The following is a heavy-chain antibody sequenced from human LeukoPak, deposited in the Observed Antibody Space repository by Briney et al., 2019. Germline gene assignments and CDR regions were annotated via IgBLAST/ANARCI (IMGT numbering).Heavy chain of an antibody. J-gene: IGHJ4*02. CDR3: AKYSPGDYYDSSPSDY. CDR2: ISGSGGST. CDR1: GFTFSSYG. V-gene: IGHV3-23*01. D-gene: IGHD3-22*01. Sequence: PGGSLRLSCAASGFTFSSYGMSWVRQAPGKGLEWVSAISGSGGSTYYADSVKGRFTISRDNSKNTLYLQMNSLRAEDTTVYYCAKYSPGDYYDSSPSDYWGQGTLVTVSS.